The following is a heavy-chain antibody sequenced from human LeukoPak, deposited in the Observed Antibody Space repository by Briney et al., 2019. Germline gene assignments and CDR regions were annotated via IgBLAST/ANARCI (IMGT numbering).Heavy chain of an antibody. CDR3: ARGYFDSSGYSNPFDY. Sequence: NPSGTLSLTCAVSGVSISSSYWSWIRQSPGRGLEWIGYIYYSGNTNYNPSLKSRVTMSIDTSKSQFSLKLSSVTAADTAVYYCARGYFDSSGYSNPFDYWGQGTLVTVSS. CDR1: GVSISSSY. D-gene: IGHD3-22*01. J-gene: IGHJ4*02. CDR2: IYYSGNT. V-gene: IGHV4-59*01.